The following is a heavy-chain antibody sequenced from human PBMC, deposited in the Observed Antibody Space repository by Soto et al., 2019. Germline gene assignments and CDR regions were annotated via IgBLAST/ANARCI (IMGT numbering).Heavy chain of an antibody. Sequence: ESGGGVVQPGRSLRLSCATSGFTFSSYGMHWVRQAPGKGLEWLAVISNDGNKKFFAHSMKGRLTLSRDNARNTVYLQINSMRDEDTAVYFCGKDTLDCSGGDCPLYYYYGMDVWGQATTVAVSS. V-gene: IGHV3-30*18. D-gene: IGHD2-21*02. CDR2: ISNDGNKK. CDR1: GFTFSSYG. CDR3: GKDTLDCSGGDCPLYYYYGMDV. J-gene: IGHJ6*02.